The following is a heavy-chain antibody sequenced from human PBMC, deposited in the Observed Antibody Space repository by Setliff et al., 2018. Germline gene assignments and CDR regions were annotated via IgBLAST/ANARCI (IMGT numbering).Heavy chain of an antibody. CDR1: GYSFTSYW. D-gene: IGHD6-13*01. Sequence: GESLKISCKGSGYSFTSYWIGWVRQMPGKGLEWMGIIYPGDSDTRYSPSFQGQVTISADRSISTAYLQWSSLKASDTAMYYCARVGQQLVYYYYGMDVWGQGTTVTVSS. V-gene: IGHV5-51*01. CDR2: IYPGDSDT. J-gene: IGHJ6*02. CDR3: ARVGQQLVYYYYGMDV.